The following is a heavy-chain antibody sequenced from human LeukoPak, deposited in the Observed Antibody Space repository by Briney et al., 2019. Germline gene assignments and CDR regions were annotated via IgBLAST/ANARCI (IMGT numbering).Heavy chain of an antibody. V-gene: IGHV3-23*01. CDR2: ISSSGSST. CDR1: GFTFSSYA. CDR3: GKGLTRGEYAHPIDY. D-gene: IGHD3-16*01. J-gene: IGHJ4*02. Sequence: GGSLRLSCAASGFTFSSYAMNWVRQAPGQGLEWVSGISSSGSSTYYADSVKGRFTISRDNSKNSLYLQMNSLRAEDTALYYCGKGLTRGEYAHPIDYWGQGNLVTVSS.